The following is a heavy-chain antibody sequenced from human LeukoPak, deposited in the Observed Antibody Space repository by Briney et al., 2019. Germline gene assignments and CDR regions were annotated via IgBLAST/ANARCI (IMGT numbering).Heavy chain of an antibody. J-gene: IGHJ3*02. CDR3: AKDRGSSWFKGVFDI. CDR2: ISGSGGGT. CDR1: GFTFSSYA. Sequence: GGSLRLSCAASGFTFSSYAMSWVRQAPGKGLEWVSAISGSGGGTYYADSVKGRFTIARDSSKNTLYLQMNSLRAEDTAVYYCAKDRGSSWFKGVFDIWGQGTMVTVSS. D-gene: IGHD6-13*01. V-gene: IGHV3-23*01.